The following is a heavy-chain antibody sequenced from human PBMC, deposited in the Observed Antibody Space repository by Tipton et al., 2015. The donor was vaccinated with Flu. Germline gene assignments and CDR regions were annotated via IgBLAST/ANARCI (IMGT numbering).Heavy chain of an antibody. D-gene: IGHD7-27*01. CDR1: GITLSTFA. Sequence: SLRLSCATSGITLSTFAMSWVRQAPGRGLEWVSVISGSGDNTDYADSVRGRFIISRDNAKNSLYLQLNSLRTEDTALYYCATLTADDYWGQGDVVTVSS. CDR2: ISGSGDNT. V-gene: IGHV3-23*01. CDR3: ATLTADDY. J-gene: IGHJ4*02.